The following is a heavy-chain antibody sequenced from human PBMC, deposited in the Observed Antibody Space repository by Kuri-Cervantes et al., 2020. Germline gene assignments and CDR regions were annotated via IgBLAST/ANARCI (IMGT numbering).Heavy chain of an antibody. CDR1: GGTFSSYA. CDR3: ARDRSSGWYLEYYFDY. D-gene: IGHD6-19*01. CDR2: IIPIFGTA. V-gene: IGHV1-69*13. Sequence: SVKVSCKASGGTFSSYAISWVRQAPGQGLEWMGGIIPIFGTANYAQKFQGRVTITADESTSTAYMELSSLRSEDTAVYYCARDRSSGWYLEYYFDYWGQGTLVTVSS. J-gene: IGHJ4*02.